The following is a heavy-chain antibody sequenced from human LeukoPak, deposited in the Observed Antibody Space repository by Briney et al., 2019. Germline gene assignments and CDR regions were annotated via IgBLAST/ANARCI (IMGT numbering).Heavy chain of an antibody. CDR1: GFTFSSYG. Sequence: GGSLTLSGAASGFTFSSYGMHWVRQAPGKGLEWVAVISYDGSNKYYADSVKGRFTISRDNSKNTLYLQMNNLKAEDKAVYFCAKYGSYNYYDSSPDYWGRGTLVTVSS. CDR3: AKYGSYNYYDSSPDY. J-gene: IGHJ2*01. D-gene: IGHD3-22*01. V-gene: IGHV3-30*18. CDR2: ISYDGSNK.